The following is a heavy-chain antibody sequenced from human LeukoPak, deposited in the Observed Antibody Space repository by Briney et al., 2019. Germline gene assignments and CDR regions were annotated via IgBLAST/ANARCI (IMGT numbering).Heavy chain of an antibody. V-gene: IGHV4-59*01. CDR2: IYYSGST. CDR1: GGSICSYY. CDR3: ARGGSTSYREFLYNWFDP. D-gene: IGHD3-10*01. J-gene: IGHJ5*02. Sequence: SETLSLTCTVSGGSICSYYWSWVRQPPGEGREWMWYIYYSGSTNYNPSRKSRVTISVDTSKNRFSLKLSSVTAADTAVYYCARGGSTSYREFLYNWFDPWGQGTLVTVSS.